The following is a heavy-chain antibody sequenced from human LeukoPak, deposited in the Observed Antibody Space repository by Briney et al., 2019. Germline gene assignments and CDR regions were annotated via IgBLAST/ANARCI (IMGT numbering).Heavy chain of an antibody. V-gene: IGHV1-69*05. Sequence: SVKVSCKASGGTFSSYAISWVRQAPGQRLEWMGGIIPIFGTANYAQKFQGRVTITTDESTSTAYMELSSLRSEDTAVYYCARAYCGGDCYPPLYDYWGQGTLVTVSS. J-gene: IGHJ4*02. CDR3: ARAYCGGDCYPPLYDY. CDR1: GGTFSSYA. CDR2: IIPIFGTA. D-gene: IGHD2-21*02.